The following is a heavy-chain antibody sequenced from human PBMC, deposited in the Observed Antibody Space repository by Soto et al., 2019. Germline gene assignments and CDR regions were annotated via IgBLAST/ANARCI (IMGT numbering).Heavy chain of an antibody. CDR3: VRETPFIAGAGNSTLPYYYYGMDV. Sequence: GASVKVSCKASGYTFTSYYMHWVRQAPGQGLEWMGIINPSGGSTSCAQKFQGRVTMTRDTSTSTVYMELSSLRSEDTAVYYCVRETPFIAGAGNSTLPYYYYGMDVWGQGTTVTVSS. CDR2: INPSGGST. D-gene: IGHD6-19*01. V-gene: IGHV1-46*01. CDR1: GYTFTSYY. J-gene: IGHJ6*02.